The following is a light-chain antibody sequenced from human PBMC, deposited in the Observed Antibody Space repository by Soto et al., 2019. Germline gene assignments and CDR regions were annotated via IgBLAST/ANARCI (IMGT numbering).Light chain of an antibody. CDR3: MSYTTSSTYV. V-gene: IGLV2-14*03. J-gene: IGLJ1*01. CDR1: SSDVDAYNF. CDR2: DVS. Sequence: QSALTQPASVSGSPGQSIAISCTGTSSDVDAYNFVSWYQHHPGKAPKLMIFDVSNRPSGVSNRFSGSKSGNTASLTISGLQAEDEADYYCMSYTTSSTYVFGTG.